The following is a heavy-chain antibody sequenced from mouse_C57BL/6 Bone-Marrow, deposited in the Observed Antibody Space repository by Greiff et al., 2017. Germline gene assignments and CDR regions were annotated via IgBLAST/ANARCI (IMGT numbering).Heavy chain of an antibody. CDR3: ARNYSNYPYYFDY. D-gene: IGHD2-5*01. Sequence: QVQLQQPGAELVKPGASVKLSCKASGYTFTSYWMHWVKQRPGRGLEWIGRIDPNSGGTKYNEKFKSKATLTVDKPSSTAYMQLSSLTSEDTAVDYGARNYSNYPYYFDYWGQGTTLTVSA. CDR2: IDPNSGGT. J-gene: IGHJ2*01. V-gene: IGHV1-72*01. CDR1: GYTFTSYW.